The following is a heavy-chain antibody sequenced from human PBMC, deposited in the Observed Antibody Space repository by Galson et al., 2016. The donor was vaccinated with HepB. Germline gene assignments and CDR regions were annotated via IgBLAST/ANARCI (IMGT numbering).Heavy chain of an antibody. CDR1: GYTFSYHN. D-gene: IGHD2-8*02. CDR2: INAGSGDT. J-gene: IGHJ4*02. Sequence: SVKVSCKASGYTFSYHNIHWVGQAPGQRPEWMGWINAGSGDTRYSQKFQGRVTISRDTSATTAYMELSSLRSEDTAVYYCGRDGGGYYQTGGFPDYWGQGTLVIVSS. CDR3: GRDGGGYYQTGGFPDY. V-gene: IGHV1-3*01.